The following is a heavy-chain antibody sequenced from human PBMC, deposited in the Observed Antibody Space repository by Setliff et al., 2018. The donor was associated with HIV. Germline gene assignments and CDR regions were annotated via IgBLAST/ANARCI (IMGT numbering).Heavy chain of an antibody. CDR3: ARGLSFYDPGGFDY. CDR2: IYTSGSA. Sequence: SETLSLTCTVSGGSISSYYWSWIRQPPGKGLEWIGYIYTSGSANYNPSLKSRVTISVDTSKNQFSLKLSSVTAADTAVYYCARGLSFYDPGGFDYWGQGTQVTVSS. CDR1: GGSISSYY. J-gene: IGHJ4*02. V-gene: IGHV4-4*09. D-gene: IGHD3-22*01.